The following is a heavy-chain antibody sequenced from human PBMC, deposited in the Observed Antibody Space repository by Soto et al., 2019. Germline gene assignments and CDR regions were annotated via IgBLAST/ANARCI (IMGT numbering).Heavy chain of an antibody. V-gene: IGHV3-53*01. D-gene: IGHD5-12*01. Sequence: EVQVVESGGGLIQPGGSLRLSCEVSGFSVTANYSGGTTYYIDSVKGRFSISRDISKNTLYLQMNCLRAEDTAVYYCHGYGYWGQGTLVTVSS. J-gene: IGHJ4*02. CDR2: GGTT. CDR1: GFSVTANY. CDR3: HGYGY.